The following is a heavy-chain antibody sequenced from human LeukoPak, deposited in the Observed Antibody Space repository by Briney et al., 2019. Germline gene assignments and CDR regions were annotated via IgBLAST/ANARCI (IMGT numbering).Heavy chain of an antibody. J-gene: IGHJ5*02. V-gene: IGHV4-4*02. D-gene: IGHD3-22*01. CDR1: GGSISSSNW. Sequence: SETLSLTCAVSGGSISSSNWWSWVRQSPGKGLEWIGEIYHSGSTNYNPSLKSRVTISVDKSKNQFSLKLSSVTAADTAVYYCAREGAYDSSGYNNWFDPWGQGTLVTVSS. CDR3: AREGAYDSSGYNNWFDP. CDR2: IYHSGST.